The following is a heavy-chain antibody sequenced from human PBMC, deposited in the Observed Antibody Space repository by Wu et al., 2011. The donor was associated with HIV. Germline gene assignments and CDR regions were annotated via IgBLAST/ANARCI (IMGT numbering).Heavy chain of an antibody. Sequence: QVQLVQSGAEVKKPGASMKVSCKTSGYSFTSFDITWVRQAAGRGLEWMGMINPIGGSTRYAQTFQGRLTMTRDTSTSTVHMELSSLTSEDTAVYYCARGRGDGGYYYDRSGYYPNYYYYGMDVWGQGTTVTVS. CDR1: GYSFTSFD. CDR3: ARGRGDGGYYYDRSGYYPNYYYYGMDV. CDR2: INPIGGST. J-gene: IGHJ6*02. D-gene: IGHD3-22*01. V-gene: IGHV1-46*01.